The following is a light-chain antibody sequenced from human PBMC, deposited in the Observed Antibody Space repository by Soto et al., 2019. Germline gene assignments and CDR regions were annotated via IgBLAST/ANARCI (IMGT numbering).Light chain of an antibody. V-gene: IGKV3-20*01. CDR1: QRVSSTY. Sequence: EIVLTQSPGTLSLSPGERATLSCRASQRVSSTYLAWYQQKPGQAPRLLIYGTSSRATGIAERFSGSGSGTDFSLTISRLEPEDFALYFCQQYGTSPWTFGQGTKVDI. CDR2: GTS. J-gene: IGKJ1*01. CDR3: QQYGTSPWT.